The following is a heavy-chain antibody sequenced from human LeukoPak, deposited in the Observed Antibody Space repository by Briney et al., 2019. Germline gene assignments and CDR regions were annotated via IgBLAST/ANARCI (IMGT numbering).Heavy chain of an antibody. D-gene: IGHD6-13*01. J-gene: IGHJ4*02. CDR1: GGSISSYY. CDR2: IYTSGST. Sequence: SETLSLTCTVSGGSISSYYWSWIRQPAGKGLDWIGRIYTSGSTNYNPSLKSRVTISVDKSKNQFSLKLSSVTAADTAVYYCARGSREPGYSSSWYFDYWGQGTLVTVSS. V-gene: IGHV4-4*07. CDR3: ARGSREPGYSSSWYFDY.